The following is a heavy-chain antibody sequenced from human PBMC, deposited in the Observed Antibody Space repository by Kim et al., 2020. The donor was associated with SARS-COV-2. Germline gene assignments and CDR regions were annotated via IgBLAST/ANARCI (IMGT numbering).Heavy chain of an antibody. V-gene: IGHV4-34*01. J-gene: IGHJ6*02. D-gene: IGHD6-13*01. CDR1: GGPFSGYY. Sequence: SETLSLTCAVYGGPFSGYYWSWIRQPPGKGLEWIGEISHSGSTKYNPPLKSRVTISVDTSKNQFSLKLSSVTAADTAVYYCAGELSSSWYSDMGYYGMDVWGQGTTVTVSS. CDR3: AGELSSSWYSDMGYYGMDV. CDR2: ISHSGST.